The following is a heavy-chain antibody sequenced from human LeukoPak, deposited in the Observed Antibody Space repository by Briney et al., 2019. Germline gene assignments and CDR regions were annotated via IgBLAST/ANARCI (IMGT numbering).Heavy chain of an antibody. CDR3: ARSSYSSSSSV. Sequence: GGSLRLSCAASGFTFSNYWMSWVRQAPGKGLEWVATTKEDGSEKYYVDSVKGRFTISRDNAKNSLYLQINSLRAEDTAVYYCARSSYSSSSSVWGQGTMVTVSS. CDR1: GFTFSNYW. V-gene: IGHV3-7*03. CDR2: TKEDGSEK. J-gene: IGHJ3*01. D-gene: IGHD6-6*01.